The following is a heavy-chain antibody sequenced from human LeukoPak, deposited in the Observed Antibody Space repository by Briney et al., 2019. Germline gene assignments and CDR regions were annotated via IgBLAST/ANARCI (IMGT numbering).Heavy chain of an antibody. CDR3: ARHSDFWSGRYSREAFDI. D-gene: IGHD3-3*01. J-gene: IGHJ3*02. V-gene: IGHV4-4*07. Sequence: SETLSLTCTVSGGSISSYYWSWIRQPAGKGLEWIGRIYTSGSTNYNPSLKSRVTMSVDTSKNQFSLKLSSVTAADTAVYYCARHSDFWSGRYSREAFDIWGQGTMVTVSS. CDR2: IYTSGST. CDR1: GGSISSYY.